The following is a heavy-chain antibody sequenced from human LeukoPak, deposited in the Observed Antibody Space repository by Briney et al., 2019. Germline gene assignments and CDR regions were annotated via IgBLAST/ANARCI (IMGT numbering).Heavy chain of an antibody. J-gene: IGHJ6*04. V-gene: IGHV3-30*18. CDR1: GFTFSSYG. Sequence: GRSLRLSCAASGFTFSSYGMNWVRQAPGKGLEWVAVISYDGSNKYYADSVKGRFTISRDNAKNSLYLQMNSLRAEDTAVYYCAELGITMIGGVWGKGTTVTISS. CDR3: AELGITMIGGV. D-gene: IGHD3-10*02. CDR2: ISYDGSNK.